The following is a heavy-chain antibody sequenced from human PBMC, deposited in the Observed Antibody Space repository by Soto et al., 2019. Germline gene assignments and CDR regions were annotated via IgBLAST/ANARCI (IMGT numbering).Heavy chain of an antibody. J-gene: IGHJ2*01. CDR1: GFTFSSYA. V-gene: IGHV3-23*01. Sequence: EVQLLESGGGLVQPGGSLRLSCAASGFTFSSYAMSWVRHAPGKGLEWVSAISASGGSTYYADSVKGRFTISRDNSKNTLYLQMNSPRAEDTAVYYCANGTTVTPYWYFDLWGRGTLVTVSS. CDR2: ISASGGST. CDR3: ANGTTVTPYWYFDL. D-gene: IGHD4-17*01.